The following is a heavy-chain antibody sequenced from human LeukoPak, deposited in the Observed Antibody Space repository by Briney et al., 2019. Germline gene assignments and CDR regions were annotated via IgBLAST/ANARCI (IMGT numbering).Heavy chain of an antibody. CDR2: INSDGSTT. CDR1: GFTFSNYW. D-gene: IGHD5-18*01. Sequence: GGSLRLSCAGTGFTFSNYWMHWVRQAPGKGLVWVSRINSDGSTTTYADSVKGRFTLSRDNAKNTLNLEMNSLRVEDTAVYYCVRDRTKYSDVSSNHHAMDVWGQR. J-gene: IGHJ6*02. CDR3: VRDRTKYSDVSSNHHAMDV. V-gene: IGHV3-74*01.